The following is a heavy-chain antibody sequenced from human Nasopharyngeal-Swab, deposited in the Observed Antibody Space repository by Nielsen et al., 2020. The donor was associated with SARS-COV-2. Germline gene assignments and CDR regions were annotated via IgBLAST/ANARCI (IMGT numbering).Heavy chain of an antibody. V-gene: IGHV4-59*08. CDR1: GGSISSYY. J-gene: IGHJ3*02. D-gene: IGHD6-6*01. CDR3: ARRSMGSSSRVNAFDI. CDR2: MYYSGST. Sequence: SETLSLTCTVSGGSISSYYWNWIRQPPGKRLEWIGYMYYSGSTNYNPSLKSRVTISVDMSKNQFSLKLSSVTAADTAVYYCARRSMGSSSRVNAFDIWGQGTMVTVSS.